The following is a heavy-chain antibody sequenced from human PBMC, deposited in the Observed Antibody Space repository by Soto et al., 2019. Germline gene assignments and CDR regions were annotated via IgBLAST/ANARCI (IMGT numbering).Heavy chain of an antibody. CDR1: GFTFSSYA. Sequence: GGSLRLSCAASGFTFSSYAMSWVRQAPGKGLEWVSAISGSGGSTYYADSVKGRFTISRDNSKNTLYLQMNSLRAEDTAVYYCAKGNRYFDWLPDDYWGQGTLVTVSS. CDR2: ISGSGGST. CDR3: AKGNRYFDWLPDDY. J-gene: IGHJ4*02. V-gene: IGHV3-23*01. D-gene: IGHD3-9*01.